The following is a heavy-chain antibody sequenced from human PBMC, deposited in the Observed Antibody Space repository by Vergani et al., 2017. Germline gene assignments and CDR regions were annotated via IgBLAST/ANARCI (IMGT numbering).Heavy chain of an antibody. CDR1: GFSFNSYW. J-gene: IGHJ5*01. CDR3: ARDRCIDTCYLSKWLGS. V-gene: IGHV3-74*03. Sequence: DVHLAESGGGFFQPGGSLRLSCSASGFSFNSYWMHWVRQVPGKGLLWVSRIKSDGSITAYADSVKGRFTISRDNAPNTLYLQMNSLRFKDTGVYYCARDRCIDTCYLSKWLGSWGQGTLVNVSS. D-gene: IGHD3-9*01. CDR2: IKSDGSIT.